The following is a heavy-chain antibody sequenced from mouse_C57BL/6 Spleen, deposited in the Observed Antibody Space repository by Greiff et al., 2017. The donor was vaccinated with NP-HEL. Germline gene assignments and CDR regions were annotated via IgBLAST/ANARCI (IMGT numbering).Heavy chain of an antibody. Sequence: EVMLVESEGGLVQPGSSMKLSCTASGFTFSDYYMAWVRQVPEKGLEWVANINYDGSSTYYLDSLKSRFIISRDNAKNLLDLQMSSRKSEDTATYYCARDRDYDWYFDVWGTGTTVTVSS. CDR3: ARDRDYDWYFDV. D-gene: IGHD2-4*01. CDR1: GFTFSDYY. CDR2: INYDGSST. V-gene: IGHV5-16*01. J-gene: IGHJ1*03.